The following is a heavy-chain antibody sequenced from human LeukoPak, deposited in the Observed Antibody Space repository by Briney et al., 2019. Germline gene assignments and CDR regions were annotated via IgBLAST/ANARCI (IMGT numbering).Heavy chain of an antibody. CDR2: INHSGST. CDR1: GXSFSGFY. D-gene: IGHD3-22*01. CDR3: ARTPYYYDSSGYRTSFYFDY. V-gene: IGHV4-34*01. Sequence: SETLSLTWAVYGXSFSGFYWSWIRQHPVKGLEWIGEINHSGSTNYNPSLKSRVTISVDTSKNQFSLKLSSVTAADTAVYYCARTPYYYDSSGYRTSFYFDYWGQGTLVTVSS. J-gene: IGHJ4*02.